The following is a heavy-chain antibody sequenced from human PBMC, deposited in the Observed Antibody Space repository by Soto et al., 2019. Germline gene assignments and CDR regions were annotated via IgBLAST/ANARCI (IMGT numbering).Heavy chain of an antibody. CDR2: IYWNDDK. CDR3: AHFNGYEEFEY. V-gene: IGHV2-5*01. Sequence: QITLKESGPTLVKPTQTLTLTRTFSGFSLSTSGVGVGWIRQPPGKALEWLAVIYWNDDKRYSPSLKSRLTITKGTSDNQVVLTMTNVDPVDTASYYCAHFNGYEEFEYWGQGTLVTVSS. D-gene: IGHD5-12*01. CDR1: GFSLSTSGVG. J-gene: IGHJ4*02.